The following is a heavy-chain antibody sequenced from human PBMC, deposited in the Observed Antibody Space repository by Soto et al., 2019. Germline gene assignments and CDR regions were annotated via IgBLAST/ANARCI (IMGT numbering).Heavy chain of an antibody. CDR2: INGDGSTT. Sequence: GWSLRLSCASSVFIFNNYWMHWVRQAPGKGLVWVARINGDGSTTTYVDSVKGRFTISRDNAKNTVYLQMNSLRVEDTAVYYCARGSGPRGRPYWGQGILVTVSS. CDR3: ARGSGPRGRPY. V-gene: IGHV3-74*01. J-gene: IGHJ4*02. D-gene: IGHD6-19*01. CDR1: VFIFNNYW.